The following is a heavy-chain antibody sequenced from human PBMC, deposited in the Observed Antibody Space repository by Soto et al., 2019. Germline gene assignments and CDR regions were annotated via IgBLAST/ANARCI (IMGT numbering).Heavy chain of an antibody. D-gene: IGHD3-10*01. J-gene: IGHJ4*01. CDR2: IKMGASEK. Sequence: GGSLRLPCAASGFTFGRYWMSWVRQAPGKGLEWLATIKMGASEKKYVDSVKGRFTMSRDNAKNSLYLQMDSLRAEDTAVYYCARDSCYGSGAPVTHYLVYWCPGTLVSRS. V-gene: IGHV3-7*01. CDR3: ARDSCYGSGAPVTHYLVY. CDR1: GFTFGRYW.